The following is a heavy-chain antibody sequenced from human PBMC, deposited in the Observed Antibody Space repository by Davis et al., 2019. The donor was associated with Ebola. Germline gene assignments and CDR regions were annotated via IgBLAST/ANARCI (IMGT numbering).Heavy chain of an antibody. CDR1: GFTFSSYA. J-gene: IGHJ5*02. CDR3: AKARTQADLLWFGKRRSWWFDP. Sequence: GESLKISCAASGFTFSSYAMSWVRQAPGKGLEWVSAISGSGGSTYYADSVKGRFTISRDNSKNTLYLQMNSLRAEDTAVYYCAKARTQADLLWFGKRRSWWFDPWGQGTLVTVSS. CDR2: ISGSGGST. V-gene: IGHV3-23*01. D-gene: IGHD3-10*01.